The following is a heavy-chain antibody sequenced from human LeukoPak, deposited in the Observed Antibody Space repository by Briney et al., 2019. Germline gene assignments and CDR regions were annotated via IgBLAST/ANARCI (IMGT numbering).Heavy chain of an antibody. D-gene: IGHD6-6*01. J-gene: IGHJ4*02. CDR2: ISTSGSTI. CDR1: GFTFSSYE. Sequence: GGSLRLSCAVSGFTFSSYEMNWVRQAPGKGLEWVSYISTSGSTIYYADSVKGRFTISRDNAKNSLYLQMKSLRAEDTALYYCARVSYSSSYYFDYWGQGTQVTVSS. V-gene: IGHV3-48*03. CDR3: ARVSYSSSYYFDY.